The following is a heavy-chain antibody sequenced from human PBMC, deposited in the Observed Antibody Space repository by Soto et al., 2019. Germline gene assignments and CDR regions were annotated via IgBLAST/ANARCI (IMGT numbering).Heavy chain of an antibody. CDR3: ARDGGSVGAHFDY. CDR1: GGSISSYY. Sequence: SEPLSLTCTVSGGSISSYYWSWIRQPPGKGLEWIGYIHYSGTTNYNPSLKSRVTISVDTSKNQFSLKLSSVTAADTAVYYCARDGGSVGAHFDYWGQGAPVTVSS. J-gene: IGHJ4*02. CDR2: IHYSGTT. D-gene: IGHD1-26*01. V-gene: IGHV4-59*01.